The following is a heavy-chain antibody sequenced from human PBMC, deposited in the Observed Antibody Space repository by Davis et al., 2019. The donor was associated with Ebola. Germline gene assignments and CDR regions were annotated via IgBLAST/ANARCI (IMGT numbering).Heavy chain of an antibody. V-gene: IGHV3-73*01. CDR2: IRSKANSYAT. J-gene: IGHJ6*02. CDR1: GFTFSSYW. CDR3: SQTSPHVGDV. Sequence: GESLKISCAASGFTFSSYWMHWVRQASGKGLEWVGRIRSKANSYATAYAASVKGRFTISRDDSKNTAYLQMNSLKTEDTAVYYCSQTSPHVGDVWGQGTTVTVSS. D-gene: IGHD1/OR15-1a*01.